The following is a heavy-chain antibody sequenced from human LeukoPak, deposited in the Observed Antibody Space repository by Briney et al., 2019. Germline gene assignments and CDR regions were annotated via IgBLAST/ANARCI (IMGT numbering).Heavy chain of an antibody. CDR3: AREGITLTLDY. D-gene: IGHD5-24*01. V-gene: IGHV3-74*01. J-gene: IGHJ4*02. CDR1: GFTFSSYR. CDR2: ISLDGSIT. Sequence: GGSLRLSCTASGFTFSSYRMHWVRQVPGKGLMWLTRISLDGSITSYADSVRGRFIISRDNAKNTVYLQLNGLRAEDTAVYHCAREGITLTLDYWGQGTLVAVSS.